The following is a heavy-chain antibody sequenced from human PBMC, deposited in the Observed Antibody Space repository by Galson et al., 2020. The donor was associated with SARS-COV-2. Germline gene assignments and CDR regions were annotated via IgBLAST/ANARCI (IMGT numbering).Heavy chain of an antibody. J-gene: IGHJ4*02. CDR3: ARGWGLGELLGY. D-gene: IGHD3-10*01. V-gene: IGHV3-66*01. CDR1: GFTVSTNY. Sequence: GESLKISCAASGFTVSTNYMSLVRQAPGKGLEWVSVIYGDGTTYYADSVKGRFTISRDNSKNTVYLQMNSLSAEDTAVYYCARGWGLGELLGYWGQGPLVTVSS. CDR2: IYGDGTT.